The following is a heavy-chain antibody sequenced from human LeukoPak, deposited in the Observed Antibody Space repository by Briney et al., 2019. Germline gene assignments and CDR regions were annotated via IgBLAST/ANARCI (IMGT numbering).Heavy chain of an antibody. D-gene: IGHD4-11*01. Sequence: GASVKVSCKASGYTFTGYYMHWVRQAPGQGLEWMGWINPNSGGTNYAQKFQGRVTMTRDTSISTAYMELSRLRSDDTAVYYCARDLPNYSNDNTLDYWGQGTLVTVSS. CDR3: ARDLPNYSNDNTLDY. CDR1: GYTFTGYY. CDR2: INPNSGGT. J-gene: IGHJ4*02. V-gene: IGHV1-2*02.